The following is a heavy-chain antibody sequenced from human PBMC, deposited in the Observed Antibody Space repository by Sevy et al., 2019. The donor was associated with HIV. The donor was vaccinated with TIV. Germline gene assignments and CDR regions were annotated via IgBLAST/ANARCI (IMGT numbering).Heavy chain of an antibody. D-gene: IGHD4-17*01. Sequence: GGSLRLSCAASGFTFSSHWMFWVRQAPGKGLMWVSHINSHGTITNYADSVKGRFAISRDNAKNTVYLRMDSLRAEDTAVYYCAKVIGDTGDYVSDYWGQGTLVTVSS. CDR1: GFTFSSHW. CDR3: AKVIGDTGDYVSDY. J-gene: IGHJ4*02. V-gene: IGHV3-74*01. CDR2: INSHGTIT.